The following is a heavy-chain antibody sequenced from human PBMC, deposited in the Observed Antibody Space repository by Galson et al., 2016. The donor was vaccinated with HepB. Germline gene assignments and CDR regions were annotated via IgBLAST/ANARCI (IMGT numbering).Heavy chain of an antibody. V-gene: IGHV4-59*13. D-gene: IGHD6-13*01. CDR1: GGSFSGYS. Sequence: GGSFSGYSWSWIRQAPGKGLEWIGYNRYTGSAKYNPSLGGRVTISVDTSRRQNSLNLTSVTAADTAVYYCAGFYTGTWSFDYWGQGVLVTVSS. CDR3: AGFYTGTWSFDY. J-gene: IGHJ4*02. CDR2: NRYTGSA.